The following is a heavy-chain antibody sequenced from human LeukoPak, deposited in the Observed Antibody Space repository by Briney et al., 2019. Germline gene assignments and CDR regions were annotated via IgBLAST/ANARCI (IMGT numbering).Heavy chain of an antibody. V-gene: IGHV3-30*02. J-gene: IGHJ4*02. Sequence: GGSLRLSCAASGFTFSSYGMHWVRQAPGKGLEWVAFIRYDGSNKYYADSVKGRFTISRDNSKNTLYLQMNSLRAEDTAVYYCAKDRRGYDFWSGYPDYWGQGTLVTVSS. CDR1: GFTFSSYG. CDR3: AKDRRGYDFWSGYPDY. D-gene: IGHD3-3*01. CDR2: IRYDGSNK.